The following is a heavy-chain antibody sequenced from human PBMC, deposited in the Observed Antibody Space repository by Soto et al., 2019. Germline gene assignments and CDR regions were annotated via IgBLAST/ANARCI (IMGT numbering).Heavy chain of an antibody. D-gene: IGHD3-9*01. CDR2: IYPGDSDT. CDR3: AIPYDILTGIPPPYCYYGMDV. V-gene: IGHV5-51*01. Sequence: GESLKISCKGSGYSFTSYWIGWVRQMPGKGLEWMGIIYPGDSDTRYSPSFQGQVTISADKSISTAYLQWSSLKASDTAMYYCAIPYDILTGIPPPYCYYGMDVWGQGTTVTVSS. J-gene: IGHJ6*02. CDR1: GYSFTSYW.